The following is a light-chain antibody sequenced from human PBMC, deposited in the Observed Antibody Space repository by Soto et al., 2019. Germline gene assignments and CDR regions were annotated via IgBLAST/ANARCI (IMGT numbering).Light chain of an antibody. V-gene: IGLV2-14*01. CDR2: DVS. CDR3: GSYSSTDTPFV. J-gene: IGLJ1*01. Sequence: QSALTQPASVSGSPGQSITISCTGTSSDVGSFNYVSWYQHHPGKAPKLMIYDVSNRPSGVSNRFSGSKSGNTASLTISGLQAEDEADYYCGSYSSTDTPFVFGTGTKVTV. CDR1: SSDVGSFNY.